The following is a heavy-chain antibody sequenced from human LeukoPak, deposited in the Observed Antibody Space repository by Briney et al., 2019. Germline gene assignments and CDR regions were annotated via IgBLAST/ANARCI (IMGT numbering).Heavy chain of an antibody. CDR3: ARGNSSGTVFDY. D-gene: IGHD3-22*01. CDR1: GGSFSGYY. J-gene: IGHJ4*02. Sequence: SETLSLTCAVYGGSFSGYYWSWIRQPPGKGLEWIGEINHSGSTNYNPSLKSRVTISVDTSKNQFSLKLSSVTAADTAVYYCARGNSSGTVFDYWGLGTLVTVSS. CDR2: INHSGST. V-gene: IGHV4-34*01.